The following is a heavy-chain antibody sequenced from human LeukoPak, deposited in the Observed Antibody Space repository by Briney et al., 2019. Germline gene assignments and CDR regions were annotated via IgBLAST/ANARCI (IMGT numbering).Heavy chain of an antibody. J-gene: IGHJ4*02. CDR3: SRARGDYRYFDY. D-gene: IGHD4-17*01. CDR1: GFTFSDYY. CDR2: ISSSSSYT. V-gene: IGHV3-11*06. Sequence: GGSLRLSCAASGFTFSDYYMSWIRQAPGKGLEWVSYISSSSSYTNYADSVKGRFTISRDNAKNTLYLQMNSLRAEDTAVYYCSRARGDYRYFDYWGQGTLVTVSS.